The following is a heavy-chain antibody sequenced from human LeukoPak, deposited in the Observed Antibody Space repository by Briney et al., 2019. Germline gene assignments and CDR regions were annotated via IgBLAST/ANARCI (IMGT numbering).Heavy chain of an antibody. Sequence: GGSLRLSCAASGFTLSTYSMNWVRQAPGKGLEWVSYISSSSSTIYYADSLKGRFTISRDNARKSLYLQMNSLRDEDTAVYYCARGVRYLDYWGQGTVVTVSS. CDR2: ISSSSSTI. V-gene: IGHV3-48*02. D-gene: IGHD3-10*01. CDR3: ARGVRYLDY. J-gene: IGHJ4*02. CDR1: GFTLSTYS.